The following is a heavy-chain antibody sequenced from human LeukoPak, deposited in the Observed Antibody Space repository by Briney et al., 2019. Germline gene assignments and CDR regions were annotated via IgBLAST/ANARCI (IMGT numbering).Heavy chain of an antibody. Sequence: ASVKVSCKASGYTFTGYYMHWVRQAPGQGLEWMGWINPNSGGTNYAQKFQGRVTMTRDTSISTAYMELSRLRSDDTAVYYCARGGPLLPPIVPAAMGGDYWGQGTLVTVSS. D-gene: IGHD2-2*01. J-gene: IGHJ4*02. CDR1: GYTFTGYY. CDR2: INPNSGGT. V-gene: IGHV1-2*02. CDR3: ARGGPLLPPIVPAAMGGDY.